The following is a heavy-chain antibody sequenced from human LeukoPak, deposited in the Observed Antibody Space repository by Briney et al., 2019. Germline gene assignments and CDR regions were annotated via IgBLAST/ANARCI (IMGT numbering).Heavy chain of an antibody. CDR2: IYTSGST. CDR3: ARSYYMDV. CDR1: GGSISSGSYY. V-gene: IGHV4-61*02. J-gene: IGHJ6*03. Sequence: SQTLSLTCTVSGGSISSGSYYWSWIPQPAGKGLEWIGRIYTSGSTNSNPSHKSRVTISVDTSKNQFSLKLSSVTAADTAVYYCARSYYMDVWGKETTVTVSS.